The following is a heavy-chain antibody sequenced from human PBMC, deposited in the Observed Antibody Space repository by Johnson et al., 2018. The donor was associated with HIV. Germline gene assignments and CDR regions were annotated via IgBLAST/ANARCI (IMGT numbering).Heavy chain of an antibody. V-gene: IGHV3-30*19. CDR2: ISYDGSNR. D-gene: IGHD2-21*01. Sequence: QVQLVESGGGVVQPGRSLRLPCAASGFTFRSYAMHWVRQAPGKGLEWVAVISYDGSNRYYTESVKGRFTISRDNAKNSLYLQMNSLRAEDTAVYYCARAPPSVAPGAFEIWGQGTRVTVSS. CDR3: ARAPPSVAPGAFEI. J-gene: IGHJ3*02. CDR1: GFTFRSYA.